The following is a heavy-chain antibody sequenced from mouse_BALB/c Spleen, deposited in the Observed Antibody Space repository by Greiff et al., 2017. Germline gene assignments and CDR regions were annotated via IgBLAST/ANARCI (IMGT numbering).Heavy chain of an antibody. V-gene: IGHV5-4*02. CDR3: ARDRDYDGSSPFAY. J-gene: IGHJ3*01. CDR1: GFTFSDYY. CDR2: ISDGGSYT. Sequence: EVMLVESGGGLVKPGGSLKLSCAASGFTFSDYYMYWVRQTPEKRLEWVATISDGGSYTYYPDSVKGRFTISRDNAKNNLYLQMSSLKSEDTAMYYCARDRDYDGSSPFAYWGQGTLVTVSA. D-gene: IGHD1-1*01.